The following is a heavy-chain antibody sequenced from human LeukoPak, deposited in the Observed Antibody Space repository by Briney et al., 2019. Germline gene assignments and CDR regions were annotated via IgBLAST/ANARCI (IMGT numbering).Heavy chain of an antibody. J-gene: IGHJ4*02. CDR2: IWYDGSNK. Sequence: PGRSLRLSCAASGFTFSSYGMHWVRQAPGKGLEWVAVIWYDGSNKYYADSVKGRFTISRDNSKNTLYLQMNSLRAEDTAVYYCAKAPGIQLWLDYWGQGTLVTVSS. CDR1: GFTFSSYG. D-gene: IGHD5-18*01. CDR3: AKAPGIQLWLDY. V-gene: IGHV3-33*06.